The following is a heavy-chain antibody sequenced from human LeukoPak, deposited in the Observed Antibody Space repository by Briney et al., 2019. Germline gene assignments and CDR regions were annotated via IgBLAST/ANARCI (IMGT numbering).Heavy chain of an antibody. V-gene: IGHV4-59*01. Sequence: SETLSLTCTVSGGSISSYYWSWIRQPPGKGLEWLGYIYYSGSTNYNPSLKSRVTISVDTSKNQFSLKLSSVTAADTAVYYCARVTGYSSGWYPFDYWGQGTLVTVSS. CDR1: GGSISSYY. CDR3: ARVTGYSSGWYPFDY. J-gene: IGHJ4*02. CDR2: IYYSGST. D-gene: IGHD6-19*01.